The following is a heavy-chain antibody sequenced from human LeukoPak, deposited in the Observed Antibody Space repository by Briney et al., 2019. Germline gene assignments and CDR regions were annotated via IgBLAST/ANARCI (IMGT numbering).Heavy chain of an antibody. J-gene: IGHJ4*02. D-gene: IGHD6-13*01. Sequence: PGGSLRLSCAASGFTFSDYGLQWVRQGPGKRLECLSVIWSEGTIADYADSVKGRFTISRDNSKNTLYLQMNSLRAEDTAVYYCARDIAAAGRGLFDYWGQGTLVTVSS. CDR2: IWSEGTIA. V-gene: IGHV3-33*01. CDR3: ARDIAAAGRGLFDY. CDR1: GFTFSDYG.